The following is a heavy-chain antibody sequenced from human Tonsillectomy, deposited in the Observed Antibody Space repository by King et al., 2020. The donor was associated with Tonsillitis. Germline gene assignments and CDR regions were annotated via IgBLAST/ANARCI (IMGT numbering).Heavy chain of an antibody. D-gene: IGHD6-19*01. V-gene: IGHV3-43D*03. CDR1: GFTFDDYA. CDR2: ISWDGGST. Sequence: VQLVESGGVVVQPGGSLRLSCAASGFTFDDYAMHWVRQAPGKGLEWVSLISWDGGSTYYADSVKGRFTISRDNNKNSLYLQMNSLRAEDTAFYYCAKDKGVGVAVYSFDYWGQGTLVTVSS. J-gene: IGHJ4*02. CDR3: AKDKGVGVAVYSFDY.